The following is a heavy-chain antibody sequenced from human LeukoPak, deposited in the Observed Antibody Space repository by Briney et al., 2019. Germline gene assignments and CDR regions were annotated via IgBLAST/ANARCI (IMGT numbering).Heavy chain of an antibody. D-gene: IGHD2-15*01. Sequence: GGALRLSCAASVFTFENYGMTWVRQAPGKGLDWVSHINWSCGTIDYADSVKGRFTISRDDAKRSLYLQMNSLTAEDTALDYCARKGSGIDYWGQGALVAVSS. CDR2: INWSCGTI. J-gene: IGHJ4*02. CDR3: ARKGSGIDY. CDR1: VFTFENYG. V-gene: IGHV3-20*04.